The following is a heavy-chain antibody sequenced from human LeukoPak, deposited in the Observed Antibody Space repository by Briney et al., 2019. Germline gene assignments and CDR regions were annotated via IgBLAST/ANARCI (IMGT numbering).Heavy chain of an antibody. J-gene: IGHJ4*02. V-gene: IGHV1-46*01. D-gene: IGHD2-2*01. CDR3: ARGERRYCSSTSCQVAFDY. Sequence: GASVKVSCKASGYTFTSYYMHWVRQAPGQGLEWMGIINPSGGSTSYAQKFQGRVTMTRDTSTSTVYMELSSLRSEDTAVYYCARGERRYCSSTSCQVAFDYWGQGTLVTVSS. CDR2: INPSGGST. CDR1: GYTFTSYY.